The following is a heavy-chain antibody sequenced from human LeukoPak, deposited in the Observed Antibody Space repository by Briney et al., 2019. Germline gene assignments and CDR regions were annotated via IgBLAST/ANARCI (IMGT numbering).Heavy chain of an antibody. J-gene: IGHJ5*02. CDR1: GGSIGSGDYY. Sequence: SETLSLTCTVSGGSIGSGDYYWSWIRQHPGKGLEWIGYIYYSGSTYYNPSLKSRVTISGDTSKNQLSLKLSSVTAADTAVYYCARGSDIVATIWFDPWGQGILVTVSS. CDR3: ARGSDIVATIWFDP. D-gene: IGHD5-12*01. V-gene: IGHV4-31*03. CDR2: IYYSGST.